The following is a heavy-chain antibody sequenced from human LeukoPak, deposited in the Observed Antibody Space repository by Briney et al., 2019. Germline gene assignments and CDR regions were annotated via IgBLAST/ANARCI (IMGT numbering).Heavy chain of an antibody. Sequence: GGSLRLSCAASGFTFRTNWMSWVRQAPGKGLEWVANIKQDGSETYYVDSVKGRFTISRDNAKNSLYLQMNSLRAEDTAVYYCTRDPSSSPTDAFDIWGQGTMVTVSS. V-gene: IGHV3-7*01. CDR2: IKQDGSET. D-gene: IGHD6-6*01. CDR1: GFTFRTNW. J-gene: IGHJ3*02. CDR3: TRDPSSSPTDAFDI.